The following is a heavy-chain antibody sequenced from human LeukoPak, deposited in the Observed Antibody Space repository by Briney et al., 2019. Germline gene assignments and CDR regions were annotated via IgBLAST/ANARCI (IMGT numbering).Heavy chain of an antibody. D-gene: IGHD1-1*01. Sequence: GGSLRLSCAASGFTVSRNYMSWVRQAPGKGLEWVSVLYSDGSTYHADSVKGRFTISRDNSKNTLYLQMNSLRAEDTAVYYCAKTNLMTDDAFDIWGQGTMVTVSS. CDR3: AKTNLMTDDAFDI. CDR1: GFTVSRNY. CDR2: LYSDGST. V-gene: IGHV3-53*01. J-gene: IGHJ3*02.